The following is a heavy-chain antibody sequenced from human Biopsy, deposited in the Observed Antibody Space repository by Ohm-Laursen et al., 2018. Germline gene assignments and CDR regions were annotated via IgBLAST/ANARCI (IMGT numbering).Heavy chain of an antibody. CDR2: ISYNERT. CDR1: GASDKTSGYF. Sequence: TLSLTCSVFGASDKTSGYFWAWIRQRPGKGLERIGYISYNERTHYNPSLTSRLAISFDTSNNRISLQLRSVSVADTAVYYCVREPKTGTAEAWYFDLWGRGSPVTVPS. D-gene: IGHD3-9*01. J-gene: IGHJ2*01. CDR3: VREPKTGTAEAWYFDL. V-gene: IGHV4-31*02.